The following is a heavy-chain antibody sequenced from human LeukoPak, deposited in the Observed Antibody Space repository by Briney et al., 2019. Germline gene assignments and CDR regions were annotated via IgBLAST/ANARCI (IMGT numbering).Heavy chain of an antibody. J-gene: IGHJ4*02. CDR2: INPNSGGT. CDR1: GYTFTGYF. CDR3: ARGLSDSSGWYHFDY. D-gene: IGHD6-19*01. V-gene: IGHV1-2*02. Sequence: ASVKVSCKASGYTFTGYFMHWVRQAPGQGLEWMGWINPNSGGTNYAQKFQGRVTMTRDTSISTAYMELSSLRSDDTAVYYCARGLSDSSGWYHFDYWGQGTLVTVSS.